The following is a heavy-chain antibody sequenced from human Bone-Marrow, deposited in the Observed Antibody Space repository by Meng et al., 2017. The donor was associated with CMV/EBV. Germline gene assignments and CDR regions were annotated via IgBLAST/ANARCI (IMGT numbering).Heavy chain of an antibody. V-gene: IGHV4-34*01. CDR3: ARGIGWTTITLTRGSKAYAF. CDR1: GGSFSGYY. J-gene: IGHJ3*01. D-gene: IGHD1-20*01. Sequence: SETLSLTCAVYGGSFSGYYWSWIRQPPGKGLEWIGEINHSGSTNYNPSLKSRVTISVDTSKNQFSLKLSSVTAADTAVYYCARGIGWTTITLTRGSKAYAFWGQGTMVTLSS. CDR2: INHSGST.